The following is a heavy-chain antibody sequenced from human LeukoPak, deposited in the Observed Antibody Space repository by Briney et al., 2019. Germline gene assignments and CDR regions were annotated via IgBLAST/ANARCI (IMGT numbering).Heavy chain of an antibody. CDR3: ARSDHYDSNGYYDY. CDR2: ISWNSGSI. V-gene: IGHV3-9*01. J-gene: IGHJ4*02. CDR1: GVTFDDYA. D-gene: IGHD3-22*01. Sequence: AGGSLRLSCAASGVTFDDYAMHWVRQAPGKGLEWVSGISWNSGSIGYADSVKGRFTISRDNAKNSLYLQMNSLRAEDTAVYYCARSDHYDSNGYYDYWGQGTLVTVSS.